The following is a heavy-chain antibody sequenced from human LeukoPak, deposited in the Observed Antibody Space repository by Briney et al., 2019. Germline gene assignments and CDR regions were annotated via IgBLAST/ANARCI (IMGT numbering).Heavy chain of an antibody. CDR2: IYYSGST. CDR3: ARIVVGATRSEFDY. V-gene: IGHV4-39*07. CDR1: GGSISSSSYY. J-gene: IGHJ4*02. Sequence: SETLSLTCTVSGGSISSSSYYWGWVRQPPGKGLEWIGSIYYSGSTYYNPSLKSRVTISVDTSKNQFSLKPSSVTAADTAVYYCARIVVGATRSEFDYWGQGTLVTVSS. D-gene: IGHD1-26*01.